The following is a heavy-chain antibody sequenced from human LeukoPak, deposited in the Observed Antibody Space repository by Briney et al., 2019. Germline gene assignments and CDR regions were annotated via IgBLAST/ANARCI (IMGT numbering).Heavy chain of an antibody. Sequence: SQTLSLTCAISGDSVSSNSAAWSWIRQSPSRGLEWLGRTYYRSKWYNDYAVSVKSRITINPDTSKNQLSPQLNSMTPEDTAVYYCARGGLAAAGTDAFDFWGQGTMVTVSS. V-gene: IGHV6-1*01. CDR1: GDSVSSNSAA. D-gene: IGHD6-13*01. CDR2: TYYRSKWYN. CDR3: ARGGLAAAGTDAFDF. J-gene: IGHJ3*01.